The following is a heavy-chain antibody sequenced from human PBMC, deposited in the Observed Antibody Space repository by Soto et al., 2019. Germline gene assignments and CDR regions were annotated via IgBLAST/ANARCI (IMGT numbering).Heavy chain of an antibody. Sequence: SETLSLTCAVYGGSFSGYYWSWIRQPPGKGLEWIGEINHSGSTNYNPSLKGRVTISVDTSKNQFSLKLSSVTAADTAVYYCAGSPVATIYGGYFDYWGQGTLVTVSS. D-gene: IGHD5-12*01. V-gene: IGHV4-34*01. J-gene: IGHJ4*02. CDR1: GGSFSGYY. CDR2: INHSGST. CDR3: AGSPVATIYGGYFDY.